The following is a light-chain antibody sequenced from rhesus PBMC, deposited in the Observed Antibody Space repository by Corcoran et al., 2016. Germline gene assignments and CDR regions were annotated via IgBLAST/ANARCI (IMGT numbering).Light chain of an antibody. CDR3: QQHDNSPYS. J-gene: IGKJ2*01. V-gene: IGKV1-69*01. Sequence: DIQMTQSPSSLSASVGDRVTITCRASQGISNWLAWYQQKPGKAPKLLIYRASTLETGVPSRVSGSGSGTDFTLTISSLQPEDIATYYCQQHDNSPYSFGQGAKVEIK. CDR2: RAS. CDR1: QGISNW.